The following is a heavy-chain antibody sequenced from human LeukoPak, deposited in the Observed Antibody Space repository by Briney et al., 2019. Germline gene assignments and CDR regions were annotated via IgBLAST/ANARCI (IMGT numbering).Heavy chain of an antibody. CDR3: ARTNPVYGDYDY. CDR1: GLTVNDNY. Sequence: GGSLRLSCLVSGLTVNDNYMSWVRQAPGKGLQWVPVMFPDGRTFYGDSVRGRFTISRDLARDTLLLQMHSLRADDTAVRYCARTNPVYGDYDYWGQGTLVTVSS. CDR2: MFPDGRT. V-gene: IGHV3-53*01. J-gene: IGHJ4*02. D-gene: IGHD4-17*01.